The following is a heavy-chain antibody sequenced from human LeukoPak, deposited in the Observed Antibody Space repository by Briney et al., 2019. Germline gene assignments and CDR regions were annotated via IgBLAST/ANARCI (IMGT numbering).Heavy chain of an antibody. D-gene: IGHD3-3*01. J-gene: IGHJ4*02. CDR1: GFSFRSYG. V-gene: IGHV3-30*18. CDR3: AKVMGAVRFLEWSIDY. CDR2: ISSDEINE. Sequence: GGSLRLSCAASGFSFRSYGMHWVRQAPGKGLEWVAVISSDEINEYYADSVKGRFTISRDNSKNTLYLQMNSLRAEDTAVYYCAKVMGAVRFLEWSIDYWGQGTLVTVSS.